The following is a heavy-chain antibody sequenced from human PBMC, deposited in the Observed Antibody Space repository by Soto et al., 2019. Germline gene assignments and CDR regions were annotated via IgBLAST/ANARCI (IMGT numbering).Heavy chain of an antibody. Sequence: QVQLQESGPGLVKPSETLSLTCTVSGGSVSSYYWSWIRQPPGKGLEWIGYIYYSGSTSYNPSLKSRVTISVDKSKNQFPLKLSSVTAADTAVYYCARQAREGYNSAGYWGQGTLVTVSS. J-gene: IGHJ4*02. CDR2: IYYSGST. V-gene: IGHV4-59*08. D-gene: IGHD5-12*01. CDR3: ARQAREGYNSAGY. CDR1: GGSVSSYY.